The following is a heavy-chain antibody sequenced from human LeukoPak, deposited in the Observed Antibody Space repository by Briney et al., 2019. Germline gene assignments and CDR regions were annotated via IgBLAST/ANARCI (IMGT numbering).Heavy chain of an antibody. CDR2: MNPNSGNT. D-gene: IGHD1-26*01. CDR3: ARGRGVKWELRGGFDY. J-gene: IGHJ4*02. Sequence: GASVKVSCKASGYTFTSYDINWVRQATGQGLEGMGWMNPNSGNTGYAQKFQGRVTMTRNTSISTAYMELSSLRSEDTAVYYCARGRGVKWELRGGFDYWGQGTLVTVSS. CDR1: GYTFTSYD. V-gene: IGHV1-8*01.